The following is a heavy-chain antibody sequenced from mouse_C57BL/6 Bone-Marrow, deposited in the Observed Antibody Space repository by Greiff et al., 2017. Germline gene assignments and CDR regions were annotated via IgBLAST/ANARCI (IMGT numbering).Heavy chain of an antibody. CDR2: ISSGGSYT. CDR1: GFTFSSYG. J-gene: IGHJ3*01. CDR3: ARRTWFAY. Sequence: EVKLVESGGDLVKPGGSLKLSCAASGFTFSSYGMSWVRQTPDKRLEWVATISSGGSYTYYPDSVKGRFTISRDNAKNNLYLQMSSRKSEDTAMYYCARRTWFAYWGQGTLVTVSA. V-gene: IGHV5-6*02.